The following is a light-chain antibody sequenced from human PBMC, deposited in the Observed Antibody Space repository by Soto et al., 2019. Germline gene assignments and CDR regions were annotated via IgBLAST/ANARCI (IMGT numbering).Light chain of an antibody. J-gene: IGKJ5*01. V-gene: IGKV3-15*01. CDR1: QSVGSTY. Sequence: EIVLTQSPGTLSLSPGERATLSCRASQSVGSTYLAWYQQRPGQAPRLLLYGASTRATGIPARFSGSGSGTEFTLTISSLQSEDFAVYYCQQYNNWPPITFGQGTRLEIK. CDR2: GAS. CDR3: QQYNNWPPIT.